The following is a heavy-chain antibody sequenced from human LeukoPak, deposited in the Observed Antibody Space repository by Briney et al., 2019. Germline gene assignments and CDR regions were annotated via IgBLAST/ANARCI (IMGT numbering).Heavy chain of an antibody. V-gene: IGHV3-21*01. Sequence: GGSLRLSCAASGFTFSIYSMNWVRQAPGKGLEWVSSISISSSYIYYADSVKGRFTISRDNAKNSLYLQMNSLRAEDTAVYYCARALVSGLTYYYDSSGYAFGYWGQGTLVTVSS. CDR2: ISISSSYI. CDR3: ARALVSGLTYYYDSSGYAFGY. J-gene: IGHJ4*02. D-gene: IGHD3-22*01. CDR1: GFTFSIYS.